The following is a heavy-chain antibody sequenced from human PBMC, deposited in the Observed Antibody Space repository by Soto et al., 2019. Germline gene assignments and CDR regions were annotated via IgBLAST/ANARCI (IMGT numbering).Heavy chain of an antibody. J-gene: IGHJ1*01. Sequence: QVQLVESGGGVVQPGRSLRLSCAASGFTFSSYGMHWVRQSPGKGLEWVVVIWDDGSNKYYADSEKGRFTISRDNSKNTLYLQMNSLRAEDTAVYYCARDPYSMISTSAEYFQHWGQGTLVTVSS. D-gene: IGHD3-22*01. V-gene: IGHV3-33*01. CDR1: GFTFSSYG. CDR2: IWDDGSNK. CDR3: ARDPYSMISTSAEYFQH.